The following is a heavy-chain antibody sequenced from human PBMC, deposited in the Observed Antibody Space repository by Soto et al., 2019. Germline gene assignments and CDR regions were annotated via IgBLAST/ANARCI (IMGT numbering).Heavy chain of an antibody. CDR3: ARDRRPNYYGMDV. Sequence: GGSLRLSCAASGFTFSSYGMHWVRQAPGKGLEWVAVIWYDGSNKHYADSVKGRFTISRDNSKNTLYLQMNSLRAEDTAVYYCARDRRPNYYGMDVWGQGTTVTVSS. J-gene: IGHJ6*02. V-gene: IGHV3-33*01. CDR1: GFTFSSYG. CDR2: IWYDGSNK.